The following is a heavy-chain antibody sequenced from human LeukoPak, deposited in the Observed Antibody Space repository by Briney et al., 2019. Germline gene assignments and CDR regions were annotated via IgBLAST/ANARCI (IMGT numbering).Heavy chain of an antibody. CDR1: GGTFSSYA. V-gene: IGHV1-69*05. D-gene: IGHD6-6*01. CDR3: ARDRPPRIAARLHYYYYYMDV. CDR2: IIPIFGTA. J-gene: IGHJ6*03. Sequence: SVKVSCKASGGTFSSYAISWVRQAPGQGLEWMGGIIPIFGTANYAQKFQGRVTITTDESTSTAYMELSSLRYEDTAVYYCARDRPPRIAARLHYYYYYMDVWGKGTTVTVSS.